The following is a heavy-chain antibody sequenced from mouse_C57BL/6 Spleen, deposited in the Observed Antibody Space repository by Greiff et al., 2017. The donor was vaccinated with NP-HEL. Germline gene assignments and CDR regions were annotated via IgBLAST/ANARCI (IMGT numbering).Heavy chain of an antibody. J-gene: IGHJ4*01. CDR3: ARHQITTVVASGAMDY. CDR2: ISNGGGST. CDR1: GFTFSDYY. Sequence: EVQLVESGGGLVQPGGSLKLSCAASGFTFSDYYMYWVRQTPEKRLEWVAYISNGGGSTYYPDTVKGRFTISRDNAKNTLYLQMSRLKSEDTAMYYCARHQITTVVASGAMDYWGQGTSVTVSS. V-gene: IGHV5-12*01. D-gene: IGHD1-1*01.